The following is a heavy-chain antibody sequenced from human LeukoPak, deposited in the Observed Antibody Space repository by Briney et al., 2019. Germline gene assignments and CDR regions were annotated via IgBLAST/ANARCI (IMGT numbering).Heavy chain of an antibody. V-gene: IGHV4-59*01. J-gene: IGHJ4*02. D-gene: IGHD2-2*01. CDR1: GGSISSYY. Sequence: PSETLSLTCTVSGGSISSYYWSWIRQPPGKGLEWIRYIYYSGSTNYNPSLKSRVTISVDTSKNQFSLKLSSVTAADTAVYYCARGGNIVVVPAAFDYWGQGTLVTVSS. CDR2: IYYSGST. CDR3: ARGGNIVVVPAAFDY.